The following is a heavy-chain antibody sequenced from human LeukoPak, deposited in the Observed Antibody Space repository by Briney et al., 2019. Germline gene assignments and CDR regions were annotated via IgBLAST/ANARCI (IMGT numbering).Heavy chain of an antibody. Sequence: PGRSLRLFCAASGFTFSSYAMHWVRQAPGKGLEWVAVISYDGSNKYYADSVKGRFTISRDNSKNTLYLQMNSLRAEDTAVYYCARDLPWFDPWGQGTLVTVSS. V-gene: IGHV3-30-3*01. J-gene: IGHJ5*02. CDR2: ISYDGSNK. CDR3: ARDLPWFDP. CDR1: GFTFSSYA.